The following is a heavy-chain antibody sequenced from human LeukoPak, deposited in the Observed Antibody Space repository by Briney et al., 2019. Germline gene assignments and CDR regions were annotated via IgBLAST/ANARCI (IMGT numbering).Heavy chain of an antibody. D-gene: IGHD2-2*01. CDR3: AKEPQP. CDR2: VWYDGTKK. CDR1: GFTFSNFA. Sequence: GRSLRLSCAASGFTFSNFAMHWVRQAPGKGLEWVAIVWYDGTKKYYVDSVDGRFTISRDNSKNTLYLQMNSLRAEDTAVYYCAKEPQPWGQGTVVTVSA. V-gene: IGHV3-33*06. J-gene: IGHJ3*01.